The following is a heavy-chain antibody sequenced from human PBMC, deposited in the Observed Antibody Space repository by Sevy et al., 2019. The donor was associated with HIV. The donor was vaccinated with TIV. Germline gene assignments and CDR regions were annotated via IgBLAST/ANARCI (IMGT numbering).Heavy chain of an antibody. CDR2: IKSKSYGGTT. V-gene: IGHV3-15*01. Sequence: GGSPRLSCAASGFTFSNAWLTWVRQAPGKGLECLGLIKSKSYGGTTDYAAPVKDRFTISRDDSKNTLYLQMNSLKTEDTAVYYCTTSLREYSSVDYWGQGTLVTVSS. J-gene: IGHJ4*02. CDR1: GFTFSNAW. D-gene: IGHD4-4*01. CDR3: TTSLREYSSVDY.